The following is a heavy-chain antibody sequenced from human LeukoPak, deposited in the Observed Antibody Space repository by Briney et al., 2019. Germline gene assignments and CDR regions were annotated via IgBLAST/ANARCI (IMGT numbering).Heavy chain of an antibody. CDR2: ITCGGSVI. Sequence: SGRSLRLSCVASGFTFKTYHMNWVRQAPGKGLEWLSGITCGGSVIYYADSVKGRFTISRDDAMNSVFLQMSGLTVDDTAVYYCARKRLADLGDDTSFGGTPFDSWGQGTLVIVSS. CDR3: ARKRLADLGDDTSFGGTPFDS. CDR1: GFTFKTYH. J-gene: IGHJ4*02. V-gene: IGHV3-48*03. D-gene: IGHD3-16*01.